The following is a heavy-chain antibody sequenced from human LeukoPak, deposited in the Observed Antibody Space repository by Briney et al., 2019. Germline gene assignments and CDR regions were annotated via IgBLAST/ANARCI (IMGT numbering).Heavy chain of an antibody. CDR3: ARDLGIAVAGIYYYYGMDV. D-gene: IGHD6-19*01. CDR2: IWYDGTNK. V-gene: IGHV3-33*01. Sequence: GGSLTLSCAASGFTFSNYGMHWVRQAPGKGLEWVAVIWYDGTNKYYADSVKGRFTISRDNSKNTLYLQMNGLRAEDTAVYYCARDLGIAVAGIYYYYGMDVWGQGTTVTVSS. J-gene: IGHJ6*02. CDR1: GFTFSNYG.